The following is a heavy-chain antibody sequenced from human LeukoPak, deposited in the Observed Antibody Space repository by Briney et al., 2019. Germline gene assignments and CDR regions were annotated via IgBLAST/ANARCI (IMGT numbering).Heavy chain of an antibody. J-gene: IGHJ4*02. D-gene: IGHD6-13*01. CDR3: ARAGANGIEAAGSLRY. V-gene: IGHV4-59*01. Sequence: SETLSLTCTVSGGSFSTYYWSWIRQPPGKGQEWIGSIYYTGTTNYNPSLKSRVTISVDTSKNQFSLNLSSVTAEDTAVYYCARAGANGIEAAGSLRYWGQGTLVTVSS. CDR2: IYYTGTT. CDR1: GGSFSTYY.